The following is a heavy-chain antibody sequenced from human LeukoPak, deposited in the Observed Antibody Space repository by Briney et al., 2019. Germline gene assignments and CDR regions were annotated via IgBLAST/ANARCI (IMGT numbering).Heavy chain of an antibody. D-gene: IGHD4-23*01. Sequence: ETLSLTCTVSGGSISTSGYYWDWIRQPPGKGLEWIGSIYYSGSTYYNPSLKSRVTISVDTSKNQFSLKLSSVTAADTAVYYCVRHYGGKDIWGQGTPVTVSS. CDR3: VRHYGGKDI. CDR2: IYYSGST. CDR1: GGSISTSGYY. V-gene: IGHV4-39*07. J-gene: IGHJ4*02.